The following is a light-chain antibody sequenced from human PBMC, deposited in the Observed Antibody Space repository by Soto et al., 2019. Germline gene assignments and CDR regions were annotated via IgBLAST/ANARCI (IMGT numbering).Light chain of an antibody. CDR2: DVT. V-gene: IGLV2-14*01. J-gene: IGLJ1*01. CDR1: SSDVGAYNY. Sequence: QSALTQPASVSGSPGQSITLSCTGTSSDVGAYNYVSWYQQHPGKDPKLLIYDVTNRPSGVSDRFSGSKSGNTASLTISGLQAEDESDYYCSSYTTSSTLVFGTGTKLTVL. CDR3: SSYTTSSTLV.